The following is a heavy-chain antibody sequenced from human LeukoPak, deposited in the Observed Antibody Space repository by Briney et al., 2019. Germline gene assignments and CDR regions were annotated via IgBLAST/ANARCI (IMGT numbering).Heavy chain of an antibody. J-gene: IGHJ4*02. CDR2: IYWNDDK. CDR3: AHMFVVVTATSFDY. D-gene: IGHD2-21*02. CDR1: GGSISSYYW. V-gene: IGHV2-5*01. Sequence: TLSLTCTVSGGSISSYYWSWIRQPPGKALEWLALIYWNDDKRYSPSLKSRLTITKDTSKNQVVLTMTNMDPVDTATYYCAHMFVVVTATSFDYRGQGTLVTVSS.